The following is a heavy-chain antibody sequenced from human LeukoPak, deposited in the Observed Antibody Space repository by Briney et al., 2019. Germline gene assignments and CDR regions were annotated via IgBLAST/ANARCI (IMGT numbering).Heavy chain of an antibody. J-gene: IGHJ4*02. CDR3: AKDDYDILTGYYGATTY. D-gene: IGHD3-9*01. CDR1: GFTFSSYG. CDR2: ISYDGSNK. V-gene: IGHV3-30*18. Sequence: GTSLRLSCAASGFTFSSYGMHWVRQAPGKGLEWVAVISYDGSNKYYADSVKGRFTISRDNSKNTLYLQMNSLRAEDTAVYYCAKDDYDILTGYYGATTYWGQGTLVSVSS.